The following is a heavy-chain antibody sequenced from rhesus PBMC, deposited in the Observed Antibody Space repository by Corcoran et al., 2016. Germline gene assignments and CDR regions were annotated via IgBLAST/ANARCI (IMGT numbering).Heavy chain of an antibody. D-gene: IGHD1-26*01. V-gene: IGHV2-174*01. Sequence: QVTLKESGPALVKPTQTLTLTCTFSGFSLTTSGMGVGWIRQPPGKALEWLALIYWDDDKRYSTSLKSRLTISNDTSKNQVVLTMTNMDPVDTDTYHCARYNWNYGYFDYWGQGVLVTVSS. CDR3: ARYNWNYGYFDY. CDR1: GFSLTTSGMG. CDR2: IYWDDDK. J-gene: IGHJ4*01.